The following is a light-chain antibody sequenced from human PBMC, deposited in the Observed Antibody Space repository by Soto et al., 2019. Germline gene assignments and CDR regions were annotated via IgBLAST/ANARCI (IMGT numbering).Light chain of an antibody. CDR3: SSVADRFNVV. CDR2: EVF. Sequence: QSALTQPPSVSGSPGQSVTITCSGTENDIGIANYVSWYQQHPDEAPKLMIYEVFKRPSEIPARFSASKSGNTASLIVSGLQPEDEDEYFSSSVADRFNVVFGGGTKLTVL. V-gene: IGLV2-8*01. CDR1: ENDIGIANY. J-gene: IGLJ2*01.